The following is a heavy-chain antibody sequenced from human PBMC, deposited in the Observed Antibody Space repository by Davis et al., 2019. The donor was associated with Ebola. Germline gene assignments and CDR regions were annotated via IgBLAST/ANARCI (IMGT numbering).Heavy chain of an antibody. Sequence: GGSLRLSCAASGFTFSSYGMHWVRQAPGKGLEWVAFIRYDGSNKYYADSVKGRFTISRDNSKNTLYLQMNSLRAEDTAVYYCAKDQDRSSWADYYYGMDVWGQGTTVTVSS. CDR1: GFTFSSYG. CDR2: IRYDGSNK. J-gene: IGHJ6*02. CDR3: AKDQDRSSWADYYYGMDV. V-gene: IGHV3-30*02. D-gene: IGHD6-13*01.